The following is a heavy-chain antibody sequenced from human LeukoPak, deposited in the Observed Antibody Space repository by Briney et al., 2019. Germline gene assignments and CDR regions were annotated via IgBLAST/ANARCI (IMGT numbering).Heavy chain of an antibody. V-gene: IGHV1-8*01. CDR2: MNPNSGNT. Sequence: GASVKVSCKASGYTITSYDINWVRQATGQGLEWMGWMNPNSGNTGYAQKFQGRVTMTRNTSISTAYMELSSLRSEDTAVYYCARGIGAAAHFYYYYYYMDVWGKGTTVTVSS. CDR1: GYTITSYD. D-gene: IGHD6-13*01. J-gene: IGHJ6*03. CDR3: ARGIGAAAHFYYYYYYMDV.